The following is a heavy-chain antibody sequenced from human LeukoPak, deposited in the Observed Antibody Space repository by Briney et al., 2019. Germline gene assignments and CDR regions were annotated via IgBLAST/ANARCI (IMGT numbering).Heavy chain of an antibody. CDR3: VKDIGSGSYRYGGYFDY. CDR2: ISRNSDST. J-gene: IGHJ4*02. CDR1: GFPFDDKA. D-gene: IGHD1-26*01. Sequence: PGGSLRLSCAASGFPFDDKAMHWVRQAPGKGLEWVAGISRNSDSTGYADSVKGRFTISRDNAKNSLYLQMNSLRAEDMALYYCVKDIGSGSYRYGGYFDYWGQGTLVTVSS. V-gene: IGHV3-9*03.